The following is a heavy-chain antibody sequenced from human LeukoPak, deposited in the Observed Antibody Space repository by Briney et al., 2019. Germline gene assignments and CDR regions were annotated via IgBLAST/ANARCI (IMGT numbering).Heavy chain of an antibody. J-gene: IGHJ4*02. Sequence: GGSLRLSCAASGFTFSNYAIHWVRQAPGKGLEWVAVISHDGSNKYFADSVKGRFTISRDNSQNTLYLQMNSLRAEDTAVYYCARPISGYDSGTGDYWGQGTLVTVSS. CDR2: ISHDGSNK. CDR1: GFTFSNYA. D-gene: IGHD5-12*01. CDR3: ARPISGYDSGTGDY. V-gene: IGHV3-30*01.